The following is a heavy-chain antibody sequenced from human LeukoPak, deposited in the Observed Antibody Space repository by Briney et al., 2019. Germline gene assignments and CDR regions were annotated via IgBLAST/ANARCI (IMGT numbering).Heavy chain of an antibody. CDR1: GYTFTSYY. Sequence: ASVKVSCKASGYTFTSYYMHWVRQAPGQGLEWMGIINPSGGSTSYAQKFQGRVTMTRDTSISTAYMELSRLRSDDTAVYYCAGIFGDIDYWGQGTLVTVSS. J-gene: IGHJ4*02. CDR2: INPSGGST. V-gene: IGHV1-46*01. CDR3: AGIFGDIDY. D-gene: IGHD3-16*01.